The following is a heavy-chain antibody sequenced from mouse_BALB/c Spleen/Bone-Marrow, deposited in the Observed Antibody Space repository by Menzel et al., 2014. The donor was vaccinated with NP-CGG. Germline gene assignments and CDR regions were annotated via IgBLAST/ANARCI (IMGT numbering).Heavy chain of an antibody. V-gene: IGHV14-4*02. Sequence: VQLQQSGAELVRSGASVKLSCTASGFNIKDYYMHWVKQRPEQGLEWIGWIDPENGDTEYDPKLQGKATMTADTSSNTAYLQLSSLTSEDTAVYYCNEGYGNYGYWGQGTTLTVSS. J-gene: IGHJ2*01. CDR3: NEGYGNYGY. CDR2: IDPENGDT. CDR1: GFNIKDYY. D-gene: IGHD2-10*02.